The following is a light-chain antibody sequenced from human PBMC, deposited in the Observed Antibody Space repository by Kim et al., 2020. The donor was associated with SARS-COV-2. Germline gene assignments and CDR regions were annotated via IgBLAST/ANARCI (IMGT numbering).Light chain of an antibody. CDR3: LQHNTYPLS. CDR2: AAS. CDR1: QGNSNY. Sequence: ASVGDRVTITCRASQGNSNYLAWFQQKPGKVPKCLIYAASSLQSGVPSRFSGSGSGTEFSLTISSLQPEDFATYYCLQHNTYPLSFGGGTKVDIK. V-gene: IGKV1-17*03. J-gene: IGKJ4*01.